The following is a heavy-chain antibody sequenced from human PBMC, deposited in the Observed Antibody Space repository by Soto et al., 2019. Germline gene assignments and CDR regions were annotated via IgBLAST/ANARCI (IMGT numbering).Heavy chain of an antibody. J-gene: IGHJ6*02. CDR2: ISYDGSNK. D-gene: IGHD1-20*01. Sequence: QVQLVESGGGVVQPGRSLRLSCAASGFTFSSYGMHWVRQAPGKGLEWVAVISYDGSNKYYADSVKGRFTISRDNSKNTLYLQMNSLTAEDTAVYYCANEGRISRYYYYGMDVWGQGTTVTVSS. CDR3: ANEGRISRYYYYGMDV. CDR1: GFTFSSYG. V-gene: IGHV3-30*18.